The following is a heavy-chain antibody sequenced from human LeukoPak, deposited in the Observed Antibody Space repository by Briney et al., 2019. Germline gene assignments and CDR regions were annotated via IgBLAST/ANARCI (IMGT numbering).Heavy chain of an antibody. CDR3: ASYSTTGTTRKAVHYYYYMDV. CDR1: GYTFTGYY. V-gene: IGHV1-2*02. J-gene: IGHJ6*03. CDR2: INPNSGGT. D-gene: IGHD1-1*01. Sequence: ASVQVSCKASGYTFTGYYMHWVRQAPGQGLEWMGWINPNSGGTNYAQKFQGRVTMTRDTSISTAYMELSRLRSDDTAVYYCASYSTTGTTRKAVHYYYYMDVWGKGTTVTVSS.